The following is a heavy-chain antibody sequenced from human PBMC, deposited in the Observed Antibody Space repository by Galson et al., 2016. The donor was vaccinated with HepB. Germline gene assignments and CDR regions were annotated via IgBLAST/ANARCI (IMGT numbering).Heavy chain of an antibody. V-gene: IGHV3-74*01. CDR3: AVGKDPLDY. J-gene: IGHJ4*02. CDR2: INGDGSST. D-gene: IGHD3-10*01. CDR1: GFTFSSYW. Sequence: SLRLSCAASGFTFSSYWMHWVRQAPGKGLVWVSRINGDGSSTTYADSVKGRFTISRDNAKNTLYLQMNRLRDGDTAVYYGAVGKDPLDYWGQGTLVTVSS.